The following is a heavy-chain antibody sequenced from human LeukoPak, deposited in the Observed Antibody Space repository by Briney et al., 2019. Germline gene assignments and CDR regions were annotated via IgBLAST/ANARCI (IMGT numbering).Heavy chain of an antibody. D-gene: IGHD2-21*01. CDR1: GGSISSNSYY. CDR2: IYYSGST. Sequence: SETLSLTCTVSGGSISSNSYYWGWIRQPPGKGLEWIGSIYYSGSTYYNPSLKSRATISVDTSKNQFSLKLSSVTAADTAVYYCARHHRILWWWKAEWSCGWFDPWGQGTLVTVSS. J-gene: IGHJ5*02. CDR3: ARHHRILWWWKAEWSCGWFDP. V-gene: IGHV4-39*01.